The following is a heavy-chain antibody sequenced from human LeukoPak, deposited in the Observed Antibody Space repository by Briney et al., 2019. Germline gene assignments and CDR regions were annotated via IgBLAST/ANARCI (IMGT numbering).Heavy chain of an antibody. J-gene: IGHJ3*02. V-gene: IGHV3-30-3*01. CDR2: ISYDGSNK. D-gene: IGHD6-19*01. CDR3: VKEEYSSGRAPTFDI. Sequence: GGSLRLSCAASGFTFSSYAMHWVRQAPGKGLEWVAVISYDGSNKYYADSVKGRFTISRDNSKNTLYLQMNSLRAEDTAVYYCVKEEYSSGRAPTFDIWGQGTVVTVSS. CDR1: GFTFSSYA.